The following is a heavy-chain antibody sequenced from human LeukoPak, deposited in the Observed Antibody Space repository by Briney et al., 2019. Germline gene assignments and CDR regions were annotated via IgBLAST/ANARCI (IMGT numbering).Heavy chain of an antibody. J-gene: IGHJ4*02. Sequence: GGSLRLSCAASGFTFTNYWMTWVRQVPGKGLEWVANIHKAGSESYYVDSVKGRFAISRDNAKNSLYLQLSSLRVEDTAVYYCARVGAWELQRVFEYWGQGTLVTVSS. D-gene: IGHD1-26*01. CDR1: GFTFTNYW. CDR3: ARVGAWELQRVFEY. V-gene: IGHV3-7*01. CDR2: IHKAGSES.